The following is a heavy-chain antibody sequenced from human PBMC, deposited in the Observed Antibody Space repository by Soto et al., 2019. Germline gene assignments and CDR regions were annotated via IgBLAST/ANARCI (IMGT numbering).Heavy chain of an antibody. J-gene: IGHJ6*02. V-gene: IGHV3-43*01. Sequence: GGSLRLSCAASGFTFDDYTMHWVRQAPGKGLEWVSLISWDGGSTYYADSVKGRFTISRDNSKNSLYLQMNSLRTEDTALYYCAKDIERGSGSYYNYNYYYGMDVWGQGTTVTVSS. CDR2: ISWDGGST. CDR1: GFTFDDYT. CDR3: AKDIERGSGSYYNYNYYYGMDV. D-gene: IGHD3-10*01.